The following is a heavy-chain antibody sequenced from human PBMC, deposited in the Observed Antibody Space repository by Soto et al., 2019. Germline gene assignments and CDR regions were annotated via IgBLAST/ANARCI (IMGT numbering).Heavy chain of an antibody. CDR1: GFPFSRQA. Sequence: GVSLRLSFAACGFPFSRQAMHWVRQAPGKGLDWLAVISYDGSNKYYSDSVKGRFTISRDNSKNTLYLQMNSLRAEDTAVYYCVRDDSWGQGTLVTVSS. V-gene: IGHV3-30-3*01. CDR3: VRDDS. CDR2: ISYDGSNK. J-gene: IGHJ4*02.